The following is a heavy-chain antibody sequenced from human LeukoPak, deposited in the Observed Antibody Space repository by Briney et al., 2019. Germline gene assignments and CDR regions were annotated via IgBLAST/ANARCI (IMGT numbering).Heavy chain of an antibody. J-gene: IGHJ6*03. CDR2: IYYSGST. V-gene: IGHV4-59*08. D-gene: IGHD6-19*01. CDR3: ARHANGIAVAGTSYYYYYYMDV. Sequence: HSETLSLTCTVSGGSISPYYWSWIRQPPGKGLEWIGYIYYSGSTNYNPSLKSRVTISVDTSKNQFSLKLSSVTAADTAVYYCARHANGIAVAGTSYYYYYYMDVWGKGTTVTISS. CDR1: GGSISPYY.